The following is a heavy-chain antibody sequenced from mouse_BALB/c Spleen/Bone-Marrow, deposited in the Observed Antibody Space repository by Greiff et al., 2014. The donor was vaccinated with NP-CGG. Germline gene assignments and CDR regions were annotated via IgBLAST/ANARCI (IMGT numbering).Heavy chain of an antibody. CDR1: GYTFTSYW. V-gene: IGHV1S127*01. D-gene: IGHD2-14*01. CDR2: IDPSDNYN. J-gene: IGHJ3*01. Sequence: VKLVESGAELVKPGASVKMSCKASGYTFTSYWMHWVKQRPGQGLEWIGAIDPSDNYNHYNQEFKCKATLTVDTSSSTAYMQLSSLTSEDSAVYYCTNLGTYWGQGTLVTVSA. CDR3: TNLGTY.